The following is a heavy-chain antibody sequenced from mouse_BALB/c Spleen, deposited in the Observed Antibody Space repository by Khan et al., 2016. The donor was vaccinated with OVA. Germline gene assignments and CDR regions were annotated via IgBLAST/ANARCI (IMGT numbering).Heavy chain of an antibody. CDR1: GYSITNDYA. CDR2: ISPNGST. D-gene: IGHD1-1*01. Sequence: EVQLQESGPGLVKPSQSLSLTCTVTGYSITNDYAWNWIRQFPGNKLEWMGYISPNGSTSYNPSLKSRISITRDTSKNQFFLQLRSVTSEDTATYNCARALYYYYGYALGYWGRGTSVTVSS. V-gene: IGHV3-2*02. CDR3: ARALYYYYGYALGY. J-gene: IGHJ4*01.